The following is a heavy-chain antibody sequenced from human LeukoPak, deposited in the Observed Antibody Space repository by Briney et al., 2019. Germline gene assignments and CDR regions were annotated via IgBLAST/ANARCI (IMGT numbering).Heavy chain of an antibody. Sequence: ASVKVSCKVSGYTLTELSMHWVRQAPGKGLEWMGGFDPEDGETIYAQKFQGRVTMTEDTSTDTAYMELSSLRSEDTAVYYCATSDGQWLARGWDYWGQGTLVTVSS. CDR2: FDPEDGET. J-gene: IGHJ4*02. CDR3: ATSDGQWLARGWDY. D-gene: IGHD6-19*01. V-gene: IGHV1-24*01. CDR1: GYTLTELS.